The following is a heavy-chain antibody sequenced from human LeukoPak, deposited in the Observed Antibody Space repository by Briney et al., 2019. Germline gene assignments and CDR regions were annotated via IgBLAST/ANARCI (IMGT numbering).Heavy chain of an antibody. Sequence: SETLSLTCTVSGGSISSGSYYWNWIRQPAGKGLEWIGRMYTSGSTNYNPSLKSRVTISVDTSKNQFSLKLSSVTAADTAVYYCAREAGYDLLTGYYKSIPTDYWGQGTLVTVSS. CDR2: MYTSGST. CDR3: AREAGYDLLTGYYKSIPTDY. D-gene: IGHD3-9*01. CDR1: GGSISSGSYY. J-gene: IGHJ4*02. V-gene: IGHV4-61*02.